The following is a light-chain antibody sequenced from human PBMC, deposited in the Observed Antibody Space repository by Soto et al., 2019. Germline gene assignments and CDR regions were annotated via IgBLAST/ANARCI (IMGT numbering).Light chain of an antibody. Sequence: DIQMTQSPSSLSASVGDRVTITCRASQGISNYLAWYQQKPGKVPKLLIYAASTLQSGVPSRFSGSGSGTDFTLTISSLQPEDVATYYCQEYNSAPHELTFGGGTKVEIK. CDR2: AAS. CDR3: QEYNSAPHELT. CDR1: QGISNY. V-gene: IGKV1-27*01. J-gene: IGKJ4*01.